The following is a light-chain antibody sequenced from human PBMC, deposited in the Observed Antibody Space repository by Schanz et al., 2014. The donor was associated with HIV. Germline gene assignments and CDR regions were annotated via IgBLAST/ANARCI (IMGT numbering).Light chain of an antibody. CDR2: ATS. CDR1: QSVSSNF. V-gene: IGKV3-20*01. J-gene: IGKJ1*01. Sequence: EIVLTQSPGTLSLSLGERATLSCRASQSVSSNFLAWYQQKPNQAPRLVIYATSTRAAGIPDRFSGTGSGTDFTLTISSLEPEDFAVYYCQQYGSPPWTFGQGTKVEV. CDR3: QQYGSPPWT.